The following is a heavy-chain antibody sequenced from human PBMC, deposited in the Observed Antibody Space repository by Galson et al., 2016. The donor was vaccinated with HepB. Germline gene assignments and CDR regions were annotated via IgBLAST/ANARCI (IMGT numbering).Heavy chain of an antibody. J-gene: IGHJ3*02. V-gene: IGHV3-30*03. CDR3: ARDTVVVVVAALVFDI. CDR1: GFTFETSFETYT. D-gene: IGHD2-15*01. Sequence: SLRLSCAASGFTFETSFETYTIHWVRQAPGKGLEWVGVISYDGSDEYYSDSVKGRFTISRDNSKNTLYLQMNSLRAEDTAVYYCARDTVVVVVAALVFDIWGQGTMVTVSS. CDR2: ISYDGSDE.